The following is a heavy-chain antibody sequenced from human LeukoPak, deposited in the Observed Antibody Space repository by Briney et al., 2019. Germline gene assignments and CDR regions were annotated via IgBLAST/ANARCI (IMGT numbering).Heavy chain of an antibody. Sequence: SETLSLTCTVSGGSISGYYWSWIRQPPGKGLEWIGFIYYSGSTEYNPSLKSRVTIPVDTSKNQFSLKLSSVTAADTAVYYCARASAVAGNFDYWGQGTLVTVSS. D-gene: IGHD6-19*01. CDR1: GGSISGYY. V-gene: IGHV4-59*01. CDR2: IYYSGST. J-gene: IGHJ4*02. CDR3: ARASAVAGNFDY.